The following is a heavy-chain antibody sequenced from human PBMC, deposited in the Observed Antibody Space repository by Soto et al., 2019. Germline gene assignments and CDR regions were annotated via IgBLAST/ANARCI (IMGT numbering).Heavy chain of an antibody. J-gene: IGHJ4*02. V-gene: IGHV1-69*02. CDR3: ASRYDSSDY. Sequence: QVQLVQSGAEVKKPGSSVKVSCKASGGTFSSYTISWVRQAPGQGLEWMGRVIPILGIANYAQKFQGRVTITADKSTSTAYMALSSLRSEDTAVYYCASRYDSSDYWGQGTLVTVSS. CDR1: GGTFSSYT. D-gene: IGHD3-22*01. CDR2: VIPILGIA.